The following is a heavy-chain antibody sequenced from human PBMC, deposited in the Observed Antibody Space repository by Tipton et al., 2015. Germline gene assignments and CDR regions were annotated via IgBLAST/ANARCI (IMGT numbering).Heavy chain of an antibody. V-gene: IGHV4-59*01. J-gene: IGHJ4*02. CDR2: IDFRGST. CDR3: ARLTGDYYDSATYDPTYIDY. Sequence: TLSLTCTVSGGSIDSYYWSWIRQPPGMRLEWIGYIDFRGSTEYNPSVKSRVSISVDRSKNQFSLRLNSVIAADTAVYYCARLTGDYYDSATYDPTYIDYWGQGILVSVSS. D-gene: IGHD3-22*01. CDR1: GGSIDSYY.